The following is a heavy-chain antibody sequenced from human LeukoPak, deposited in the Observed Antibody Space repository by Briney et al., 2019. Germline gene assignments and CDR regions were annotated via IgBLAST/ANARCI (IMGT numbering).Heavy chain of an antibody. CDR2: ISPYNGNT. CDR1: GYTFTSYG. Sequence: PRASVKVSCKASGYTFTSYGITWVRQAPGQGLEWMGWISPYNGNTNHAQKLQGRVTMTTGTSTNTAYMELRSLRSDDTAVYYCAREVATTSQDYWGQGTLVTVSS. CDR3: AREVATTSQDY. D-gene: IGHD5-12*01. J-gene: IGHJ4*02. V-gene: IGHV1-18*01.